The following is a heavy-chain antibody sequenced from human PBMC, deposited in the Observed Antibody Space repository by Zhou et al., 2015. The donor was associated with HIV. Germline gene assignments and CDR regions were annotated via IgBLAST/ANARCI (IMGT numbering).Heavy chain of an antibody. CDR2: ISPYNDRT. CDR1: GYTFDTFI. Sequence: QVHLVQSATEVRKPGASVKVSCKASGYTFDTFIIEWVRQAPGQGLEWMGWISPYNDRTNYAQNFQGRVTMTTDTSTSTAYMELRSLRSDDTAVYYCARGGGSGYFYWGQGTLVTVSS. D-gene: IGHD5-12*01. J-gene: IGHJ4*02. CDR3: ARGGGSGYFY. V-gene: IGHV1-18*04.